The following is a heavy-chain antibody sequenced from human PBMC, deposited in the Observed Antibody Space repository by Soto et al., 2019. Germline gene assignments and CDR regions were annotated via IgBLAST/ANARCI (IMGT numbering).Heavy chain of an antibody. V-gene: IGHV3-21*01. D-gene: IGHD3-22*01. CDR2: ISSSSSYI. CDR1: GFTFSSYS. J-gene: IGHJ4*02. Sequence: EVQLVESGGGLVKPGGSLRLSCAASGFTFSSYSMNWVRQAPGKGLEWVSSISSSSSYIYYADSVKGRYTLSRDNGKNALYLQMNSLRAADTAVYYCAGASDYYGGSGYHGYWGQGTLVTVSS. CDR3: AGASDYYGGSGYHGY.